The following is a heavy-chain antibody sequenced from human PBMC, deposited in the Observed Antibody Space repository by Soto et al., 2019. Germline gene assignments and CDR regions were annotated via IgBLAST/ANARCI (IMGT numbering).Heavy chain of an antibody. Sequence: VQVVASGGGLVQPARSLRLSCAVSGFRFEQYVTHWVRQATGKGLECVSTVSPTGGTVAYADSVAGRFTVSRDNAKNALYLQMNSSGGDDTALYYCLKDSPNGSIDDWGQGTLVTVSS. CDR1: GFRFEQYV. CDR3: LKDSPNGSIDD. J-gene: IGHJ4*02. V-gene: IGHV3-9*01. D-gene: IGHD3-10*01. CDR2: VSPTGGTV.